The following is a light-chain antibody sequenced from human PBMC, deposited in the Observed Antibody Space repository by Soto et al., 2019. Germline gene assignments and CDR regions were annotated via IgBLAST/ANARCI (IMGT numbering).Light chain of an antibody. J-gene: IGKJ1*01. CDR2: DGS. CDR1: QSISSW. Sequence: DIQMTQSPASLSASVRDRVTITCRASQSISSWLAWYQQKPGKAPKLLIYDGSSLESGVPSRFSGSGSGTEFTLTISSLQPDDFATYYCQQYNSYPWTFGQGSKVDI. V-gene: IGKV1-5*01. CDR3: QQYNSYPWT.